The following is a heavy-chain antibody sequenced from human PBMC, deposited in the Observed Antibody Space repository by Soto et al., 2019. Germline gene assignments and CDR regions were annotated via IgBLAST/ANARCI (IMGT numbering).Heavy chain of an antibody. CDR2: INLNRGGT. CDR1: GNTLPANN. Sequence: QVQLVQSGAEVKKPGAPVKAPARPLGNTLPANNIPWVRRPPGQGLEWMGWINLNRGGTNYAQKFQGRVSMTRDTSISTAYMELSRLRSDDTAVYYCASWDGQDSRAYYYYGMNVWGQGTTVTVSS. CDR3: ASWDGQDSRAYYYYGMNV. V-gene: IGHV1-2*02. J-gene: IGHJ6*02. D-gene: IGHD1-26*01.